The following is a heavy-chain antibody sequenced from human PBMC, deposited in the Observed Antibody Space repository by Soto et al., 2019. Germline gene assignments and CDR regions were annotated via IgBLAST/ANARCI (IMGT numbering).Heavy chain of an antibody. J-gene: IGHJ4*02. D-gene: IGHD4-4*01. V-gene: IGHV1-69*12. CDR1: GVTFNSYG. CDR3: ARDLATPTYYFDN. Sequence: QVQQVQSGTEVKKPGSSVKVSCEASGVTFNSYGINWVRRAPGQGLEWMGGIIPILGTTNYAQKFQDRLTITADESTCTVYMELNSLRSDDTAISYCARDLATPTYYFDNWGQGTLVTVSS. CDR2: IIPILGTT.